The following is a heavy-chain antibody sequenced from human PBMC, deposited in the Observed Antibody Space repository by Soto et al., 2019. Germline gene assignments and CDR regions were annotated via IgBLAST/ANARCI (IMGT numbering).Heavy chain of an antibody. CDR3: ARPGRDFDWLSSDAFDI. D-gene: IGHD3-9*01. V-gene: IGHV1-69*02. CDR2: IIPILGIA. Sequence: QVQLVQSGAEVKKPGSSVKVSCKASGGTFSSYTISWVRQAPGQGLEWMGRIIPILGIANYAQKFQGRVTITADKSTSTAYMELSSLRSEDTAVYYCARPGRDFDWLSSDAFDIWGRGTMVTVSS. CDR1: GGTFSSYT. J-gene: IGHJ3*02.